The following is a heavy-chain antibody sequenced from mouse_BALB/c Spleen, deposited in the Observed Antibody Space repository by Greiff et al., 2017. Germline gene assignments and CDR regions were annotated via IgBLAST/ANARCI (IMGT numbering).Heavy chain of an antibody. D-gene: IGHD2-4*01. Sequence: EVPLVESGPGLVKPSQSLSLTCPVTGYSITRDYAWNWIRQFPGNKLEWMGYISYSGSTSYNPSLKSRISITRDTSKNQFFLQLNSVTTEDTATYYCARSMIPGFAYWGQGTLVTVSA. V-gene: IGHV3-2*02. J-gene: IGHJ3*01. CDR2: ISYSGST. CDR3: ARSMIPGFAY. CDR1: GYSITRDYA.